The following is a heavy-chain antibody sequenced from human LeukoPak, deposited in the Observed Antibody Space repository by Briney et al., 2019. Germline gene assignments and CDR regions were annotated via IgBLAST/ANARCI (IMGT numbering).Heavy chain of an antibody. J-gene: IGHJ1*01. CDR2: ISSSSSTI. CDR1: GFTFSSYS. D-gene: IGHD3-22*01. V-gene: IGHV3-48*04. CDR3: ARSVGNYYDSSGYHLADFQH. Sequence: GGSLRLSCAASGFTFSSYSMNWVRQAPGKGLEWVSYISSSSSTIYYADSVKGRFTISRDNAKNSLYLQMNSLRAEDTAVYYCARSVGNYYDSSGYHLADFQHWGQGTLVTVSS.